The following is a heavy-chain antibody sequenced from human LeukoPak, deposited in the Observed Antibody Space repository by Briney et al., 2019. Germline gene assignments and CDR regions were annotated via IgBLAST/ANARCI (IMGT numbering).Heavy chain of an antibody. D-gene: IGHD5-12*01. J-gene: IGHJ6*03. Sequence: GASLKLSCAPSGFTFDDYAMSWGPPSPPKGPQWVSGINWKGGRTGYADSVKGRFTISRDNAKNSLYLQMNSLRAEDTALYYCAREYSGYDYPLYYYYYMDVWGKGTTVTVSS. CDR1: GFTFDDYA. CDR2: INWKGGRT. V-gene: IGHV3-20*04. CDR3: AREYSGYDYPLYYYYYMDV.